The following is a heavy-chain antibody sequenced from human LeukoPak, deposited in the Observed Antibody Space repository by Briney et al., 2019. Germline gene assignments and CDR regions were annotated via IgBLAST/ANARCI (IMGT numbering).Heavy chain of an antibody. CDR2: FDPEDGET. CDR1: GYTLTELS. D-gene: IGHD3-3*01. Sequence: GASVKVSCKVSGYTLTELSMHWVRQAPGKGLEWMGGFDPEDGETIYAQKFQGRVTITADESTSTAYMELTSLRSEDTAVYYCASGPTIFGVVEYYFDYWGQGTLVTVSS. V-gene: IGHV1-24*01. J-gene: IGHJ4*02. CDR3: ASGPTIFGVVEYYFDY.